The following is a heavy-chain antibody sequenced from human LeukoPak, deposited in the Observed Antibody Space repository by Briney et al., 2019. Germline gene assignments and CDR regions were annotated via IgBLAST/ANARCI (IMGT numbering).Heavy chain of an antibody. CDR1: GGSISGYY. CDR2: IYSSGST. V-gene: IGHV4-59*01. Sequence: PSETLSLTCTVYGGSISGYYWSWIRQPPGKGLEWIGYIYSSGSTNYNPSLKSRVTISVDTSKNQFSLKLSSVTAADTAVYYCARALYYDSSGYYNQYYFDYWGQGTLVTVSS. J-gene: IGHJ4*02. CDR3: ARALYYDSSGYYNQYYFDY. D-gene: IGHD3-22*01.